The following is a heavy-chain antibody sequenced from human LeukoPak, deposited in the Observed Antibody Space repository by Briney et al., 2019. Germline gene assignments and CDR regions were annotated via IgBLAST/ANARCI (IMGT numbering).Heavy chain of an antibody. J-gene: IGHJ6*03. CDR2: IYSSGNS. CDR1: GDSINSHYY. Sequence: SETLSLTRTVSGDSINSHYYWNWFRQPAGKGLEWIGRIYSSGNSYYNASLQSRVTMSVDTSKNQFSLKLSSVTAADTAVYYCARVEEGYGSGRRENYYYYYMDVWGKGTTVTISS. V-gene: IGHV4-4*07. CDR3: ARVEEGYGSGRRENYYYYYMDV. D-gene: IGHD3-10*01.